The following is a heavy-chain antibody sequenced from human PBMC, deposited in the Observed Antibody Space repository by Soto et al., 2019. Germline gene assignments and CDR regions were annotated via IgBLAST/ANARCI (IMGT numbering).Heavy chain of an antibody. CDR3: ARELYCSGGSCFYGVDL. Sequence: PGGSLRLSCAVSGFTFSNYALHWVRQAPGKGLEWVAVISYDGSNKYYADSVKGRFTISRDNSKNTLYLQMNSLRAEDTAVYFCARELYCSGGSCFYGVDLWGQGTTVTVSS. V-gene: IGHV3-30-3*01. CDR2: ISYDGSNK. J-gene: IGHJ6*02. D-gene: IGHD2-15*01. CDR1: GFTFSNYA.